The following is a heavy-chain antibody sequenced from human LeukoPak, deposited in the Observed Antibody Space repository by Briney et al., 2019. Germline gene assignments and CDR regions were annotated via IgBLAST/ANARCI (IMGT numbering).Heavy chain of an antibody. V-gene: IGHV4-39*01. D-gene: IGHD3-22*01. CDR3: ARRGYDSSGYYRNY. CDR2: IYYSGST. CDR1: GGSISSSSYY. Sequence: SETLSLTCTVSGGSISSSSYYWGWIRQPPGKGLEWIGSIYYSGSTYYNPSLKSRVTISIDTSKNQFSLKLSSVTAADTAVYYCARRGYDSSGYYRNYWGQGTLVTVSS. J-gene: IGHJ4*02.